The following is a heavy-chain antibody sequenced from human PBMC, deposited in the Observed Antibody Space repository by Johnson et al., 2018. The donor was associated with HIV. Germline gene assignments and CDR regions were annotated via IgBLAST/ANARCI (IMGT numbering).Heavy chain of an antibody. CDR1: GFRFSNYA. CDR2: ISYEGSTE. V-gene: IGHV3-30*04. CDR3: AKDPSVYISMMEVSRGAFDI. J-gene: IGHJ3*02. Sequence: QVQLVESGGGVVQPGRSLRLSCAASGFRFSNYAVHWVRQAPGKGLEWVAVISYEGSTEYYADSVKGRFTISRDNSKNTLYLQMNSLRVEDTAVYYCAKDPSVYISMMEVSRGAFDIWGQGTKVTVSS. D-gene: IGHD3-22*01.